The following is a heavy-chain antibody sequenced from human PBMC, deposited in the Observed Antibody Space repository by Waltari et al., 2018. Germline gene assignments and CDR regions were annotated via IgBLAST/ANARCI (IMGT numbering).Heavy chain of an antibody. CDR1: GFTFSSYW. CDR3: ARGPGIAVAGTGLDY. V-gene: IGHV3-74*01. D-gene: IGHD6-19*01. J-gene: IGHJ4*02. CDR2: INSDGSST. Sequence: EVQLVESGGGLVQPGGSLRLSCAASGFTFSSYWMHWVRQAPGKGLVGVSRINSDGSSTSYADAGNGRFTIARDNAKNTLYLQMSSQRAEDTAVYYCARGPGIAVAGTGLDYWGQGTLVTVSS.